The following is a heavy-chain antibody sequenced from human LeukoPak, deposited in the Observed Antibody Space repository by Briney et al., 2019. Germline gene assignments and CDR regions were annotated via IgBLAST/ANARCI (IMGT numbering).Heavy chain of an antibody. V-gene: IGHV3-7*01. J-gene: IGHJ6*03. Sequence: GGSLRLSCAASGFTFSTYWMTWVRQAPGKGLEWVANIKWDGIETHYVDSVKGRFAISRNNAKNSLYLQMNSLRAEDTAVYYCARAGEERYDFWSGYYSHYYYYMDVWGKGTTVTVSS. CDR3: ARAGEERYDFWSGYYSHYYYYMDV. CDR1: GFTFSTYW. CDR2: IKWDGIET. D-gene: IGHD3-3*01.